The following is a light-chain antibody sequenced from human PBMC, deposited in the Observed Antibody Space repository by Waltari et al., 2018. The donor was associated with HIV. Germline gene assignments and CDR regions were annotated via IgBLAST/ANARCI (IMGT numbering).Light chain of an antibody. Sequence: SPGTLSLSPGERAILSCRASQNVDKNYLAWYQQKPGQAPRLLMYGASNRATGIPDRFSGSGSGTDFTLTISRLEPEDFAVYHCQHYVSSPYSFGQGTKLEI. CDR2: GAS. V-gene: IGKV3-20*01. CDR1: QNVDKNY. J-gene: IGKJ2*03. CDR3: QHYVSSPYS.